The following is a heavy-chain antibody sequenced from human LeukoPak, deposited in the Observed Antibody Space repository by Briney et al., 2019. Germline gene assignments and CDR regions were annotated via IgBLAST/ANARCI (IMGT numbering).Heavy chain of an antibody. CDR2: INSDGSTT. D-gene: IGHD5-18*01. CDR1: GFTFSNYW. Sequence: GGSLRLSCAASGFTFSNYWMHWVRQAPGKGLVWVSRINSDGSTTTYADSVEGRFTISRDNAKNTLYLQMNSLSAEDTAVYYCARGGSYSYGPFDYWGQGTLSTVSS. CDR3: ARGGSYSYGPFDY. J-gene: IGHJ4*02. V-gene: IGHV3-74*01.